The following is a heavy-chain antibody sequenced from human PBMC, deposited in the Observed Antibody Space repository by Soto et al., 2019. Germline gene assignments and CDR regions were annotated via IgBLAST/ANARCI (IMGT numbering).Heavy chain of an antibody. D-gene: IGHD3-22*01. CDR2: IFYSGGT. CDR3: ARQASGYYYGWFDP. CDR1: GGSILDSTYY. J-gene: IGHJ5*02. V-gene: IGHV4-39*01. Sequence: QLLLQESGPGLVKPSETLSLTCTVSGGSILDSTYYWAWIRQSPGKGLEWIGTIFYSGGTFYTPSLKSRVPMAVATSNNQFSLKLSSVTAADTAVYYCARQASGYYYGWFDPWGQGTLVTVSS.